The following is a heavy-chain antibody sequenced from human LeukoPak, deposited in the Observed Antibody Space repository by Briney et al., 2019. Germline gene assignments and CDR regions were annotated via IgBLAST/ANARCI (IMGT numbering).Heavy chain of an antibody. CDR2: MNSNSGGT. CDR3: ARDKLGLGELSLYDE. V-gene: IGHV1-2*02. D-gene: IGHD3-16*02. Sequence: DSLKVSCKASGYTLTGHSMHWVRQAPGQGLEWMGWMNSNSGGTKYTRKFQGRVTMTRDTSISTAYMELSRLTSDDTAMYYCARDKLGLGELSLYDEWGQGIQVTVCS. CDR1: GYTLTGHS. J-gene: IGHJ4*02.